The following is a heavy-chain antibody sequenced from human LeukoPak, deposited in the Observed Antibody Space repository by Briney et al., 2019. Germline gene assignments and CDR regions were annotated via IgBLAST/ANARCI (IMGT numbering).Heavy chain of an antibody. CDR3: AREYSSGQYYFDY. J-gene: IGHJ4*02. CDR2: INPNSGGT. D-gene: IGHD6-19*01. CDR1: GYTFTAYY. Sequence: ASVKVSCTSSGYTFTAYYIHWVRQAPGQGLEWMGWINPNSGGTNYAQKFQGRVTMTRDTSISTAYMELSRLRSDDTAVYYCAREYSSGQYYFDYWGQGTLVTVSS. V-gene: IGHV1-2*02.